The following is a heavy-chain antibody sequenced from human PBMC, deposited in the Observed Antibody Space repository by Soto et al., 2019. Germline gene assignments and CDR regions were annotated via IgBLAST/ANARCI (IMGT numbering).Heavy chain of an antibody. J-gene: IGHJ3*02. D-gene: IGHD4-17*01. CDR3: ARIIGDYDDAFDI. CDR1: GYTFTSYA. Sequence: ASVKVSCKASGYTFTSYAMHWVRQAPGQRLEWMGWINAGNGNTKYSQKFQGRVTITRDTSASTAYMELRSLRSDDTAVYYCARIIGDYDDAFDIWGQGTMVTVSS. CDR2: INAGNGNT. V-gene: IGHV1-3*01.